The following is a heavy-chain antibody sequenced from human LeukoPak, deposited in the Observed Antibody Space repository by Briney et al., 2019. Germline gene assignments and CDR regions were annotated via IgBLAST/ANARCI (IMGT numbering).Heavy chain of an antibody. D-gene: IGHD5-18*01. V-gene: IGHV4-34*01. CDR2: INHSGST. Sequence: SETLSLTCTVSGGSISSYYWSWIRQPPGKGLEWIGEINHSGSTNYNPSLKSRVTISVDTSKNQFSLKLSSVTAADTAVYYCARGRDTAEGYWGQGTLVTVSS. CDR3: ARGRDTAEGY. CDR1: GGSISSYY. J-gene: IGHJ4*02.